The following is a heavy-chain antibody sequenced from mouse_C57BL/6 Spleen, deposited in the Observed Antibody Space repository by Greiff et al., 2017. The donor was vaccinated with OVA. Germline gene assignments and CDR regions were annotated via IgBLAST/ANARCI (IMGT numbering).Heavy chain of an antibody. J-gene: IGHJ4*01. CDR2: ISDGGSYT. CDR3: AREGSYYSDYGYYAMDY. V-gene: IGHV5-4*01. Sequence: EVQGVESGGGLVKPGGSLKLSCAASGFTFSSYAMSWVRHTPEKRLEWVATISDGGSYTYYPDNVKGRFPISRDNAKNNLYLQMSHLKSEDTAMYYCAREGSYYSDYGYYAMDYWGQGTSVTVSS. D-gene: IGHD2-5*01. CDR1: GFTFSSYA.